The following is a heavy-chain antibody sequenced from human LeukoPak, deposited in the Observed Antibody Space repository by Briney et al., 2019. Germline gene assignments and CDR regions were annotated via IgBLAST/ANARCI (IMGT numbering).Heavy chain of an antibody. V-gene: IGHV1-18*01. Sequence: ASVKVSCKASGYTFTSYGINWVRQAPGQGLEWMGWISAYNGNTNYAQKLQGRVTMTTDTFTSTAYMELRSLRSDDTAVYYCARDDALVATGSFDYWGQGTLVTVSS. CDR3: ARDDALVATGSFDY. CDR2: ISAYNGNT. J-gene: IGHJ4*02. D-gene: IGHD5-12*01. CDR1: GYTFTSYG.